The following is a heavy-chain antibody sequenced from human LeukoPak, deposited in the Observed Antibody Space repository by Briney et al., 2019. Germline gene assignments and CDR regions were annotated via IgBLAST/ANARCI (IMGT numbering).Heavy chain of an antibody. V-gene: IGHV3-23*01. J-gene: IGHJ4*02. CDR2: ISGSGGST. D-gene: IGHD3-10*01. CDR1: GFTFSDYY. Sequence: GGSLRLSCAASGFTFSDYYMSWIRQAPGKGLEWVSAISGSGGSTYYADSVKGRFTVSRDSSKKALYLQMNSLRADDTAVYYCARVPHLYYGSGSYQLDYWGQGTLVTVSS. CDR3: ARVPHLYYGSGSYQLDY.